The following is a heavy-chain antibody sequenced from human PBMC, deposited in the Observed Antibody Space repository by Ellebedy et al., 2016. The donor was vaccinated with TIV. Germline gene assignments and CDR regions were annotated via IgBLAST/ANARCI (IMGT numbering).Heavy chain of an antibody. CDR3: ARGSTFGGVPDY. CDR2: MNPNSGNT. CDR1: GYTFTSYD. V-gene: IGHV1-8*01. J-gene: IGHJ4*02. Sequence: AASVKVSCKASGYTFTSYDINWVRQATGQGLEWMGWMNPNSGNTGYAQKFQGRVTMTRNTSISTAYMELSSLRSEDTAVYYCARGSTFGGVPDYWGQGTLVTVSS. D-gene: IGHD3-16*01.